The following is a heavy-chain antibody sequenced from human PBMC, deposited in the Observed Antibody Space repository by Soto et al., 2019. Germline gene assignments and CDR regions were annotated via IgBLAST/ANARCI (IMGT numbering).Heavy chain of an antibody. CDR1: GGSISSSSYY. Sequence: QLQLQESGPGLVKPSETLSLTCTVSGGSISSSSYYWGWIRQPPGKGLEGIGSIYYSGSTYYNPSLKSRVTISVDTSKNQFSLKLSSVTAADTAVYYCARSSIAVAARVSCYFDYWGQGTLVTVSS. D-gene: IGHD6-19*01. J-gene: IGHJ4*02. CDR3: ARSSIAVAARVSCYFDY. V-gene: IGHV4-39*01. CDR2: IYYSGST.